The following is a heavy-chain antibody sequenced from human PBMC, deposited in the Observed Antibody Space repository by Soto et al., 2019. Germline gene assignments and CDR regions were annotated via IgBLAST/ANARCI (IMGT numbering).Heavy chain of an antibody. CDR2: MNPNSGNT. J-gene: IGHJ4*02. V-gene: IGHV1-8*01. CDR3: ARGGYGDDFWSGYYTQGYFDY. D-gene: IGHD3-3*01. Sequence: ASVKVFCKASGYTFTSYDINWVRQATGQGLEWMGWMNPNSGNTGYAQKFQGRVTMTRNTSISTAYMELSSLRSEDTAVYYCARGGYGDDFWSGYYTQGYFDYWGQGTLVTVSS. CDR1: GYTFTSYD.